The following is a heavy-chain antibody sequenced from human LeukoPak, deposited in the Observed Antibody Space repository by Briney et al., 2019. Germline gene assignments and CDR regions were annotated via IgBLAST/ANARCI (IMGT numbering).Heavy chain of an antibody. Sequence: PGGSLRLSCAASGFTFSSYWMHWVRHAPGKGLMWVSRINSDGSSTSYADSVKGRFTISRDNSKNTLYLQMNSLRAEDTAVYYCAKDDGVVTTMYYFDCWGQGTLVTVSS. D-gene: IGHD2-21*02. CDR3: AKDDGVVTTMYYFDC. J-gene: IGHJ4*02. CDR1: GFTFSSYW. V-gene: IGHV3-74*01. CDR2: INSDGSST.